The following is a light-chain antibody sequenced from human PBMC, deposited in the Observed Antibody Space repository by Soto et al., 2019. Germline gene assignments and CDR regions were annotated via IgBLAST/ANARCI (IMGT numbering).Light chain of an antibody. J-gene: IGKJ1*01. CDR1: QSISSN. Sequence: EIVMTQSPATLSVSPGERATLSCRVSQSISSNLAWYQQKPGQAPRLLIYGTSTRATGIPARFSGSGSGTEFTLTISSLQSEDFAVYYCQQYNKWPRTFGQGTKVDI. V-gene: IGKV3-15*01. CDR2: GTS. CDR3: QQYNKWPRT.